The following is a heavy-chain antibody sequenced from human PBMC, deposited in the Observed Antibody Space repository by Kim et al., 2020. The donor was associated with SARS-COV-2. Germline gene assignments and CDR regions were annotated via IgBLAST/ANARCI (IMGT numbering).Heavy chain of an antibody. V-gene: IGHV1-8*01. CDR1: GYTFTSYD. CDR3: ARGFRAAAGPFYYYYYMDV. J-gene: IGHJ6*03. D-gene: IGHD6-13*01. Sequence: ASVKVSCKASGYTFTSYDINWVRQATGQGLEWMGSMNPNSGNTGYAQKFQGRVTMTRNTSISTAYMELSSLRPEDTAVYYCARGFRAAAGPFYYYYYMDVWGKGTTVTVSS. CDR2: MNPNSGNT.